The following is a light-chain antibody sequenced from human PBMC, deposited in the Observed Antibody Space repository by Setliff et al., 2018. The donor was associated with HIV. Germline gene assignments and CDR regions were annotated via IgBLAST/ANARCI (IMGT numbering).Light chain of an antibody. V-gene: IGLV1-40*01. CDR3: QSYDSSLSGSV. Sequence: QSALTQPPSVSGAPGPRVSISCTGSTSNIGAGYAVHWYQQLPGTAPKLHIYTNNNRPPGVPDRFSGSKSGTSASLAITGLQAEDEADYYCQSYDSSLSGSVFGGGTKVTV. CDR2: TNN. CDR1: TSNIGAGYA. J-gene: IGLJ2*01.